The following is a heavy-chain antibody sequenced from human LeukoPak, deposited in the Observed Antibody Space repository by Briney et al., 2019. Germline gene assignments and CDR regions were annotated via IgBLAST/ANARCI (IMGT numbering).Heavy chain of an antibody. CDR1: GFTVRSHF. J-gene: IGHJ3*01. CDR3: AREFRDAFDV. D-gene: IGHD3-10*01. V-gene: IGHV3-53*01. CDR2: LDTGGAT. Sequence: GGSLRLSCAVSGFTVRSHFMAWVRQAPGKGLEWVSVLDTGGATHYADSVKGRFTISRDNTWNTLFLQMNSLRDEDTAVYYCAREFRDAFDVWGQGTRVTVFS.